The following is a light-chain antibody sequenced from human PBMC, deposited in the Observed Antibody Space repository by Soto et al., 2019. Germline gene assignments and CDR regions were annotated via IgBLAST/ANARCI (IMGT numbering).Light chain of an antibody. J-gene: IGLJ1*01. CDR3: CSYAGSSTSVV. CDR1: SSDVGSYNL. Sequence: QSALTQPASVSGSPGQSITISCTGTSSDVGSYNLVSWYQQHPGKAPKLMNYEVSKRPSGVSNRFSGSKSGNTASLTISGLQAEDEADYYCCSYAGSSTSVVFGTGTKVTVL. CDR2: EVS. V-gene: IGLV2-23*02.